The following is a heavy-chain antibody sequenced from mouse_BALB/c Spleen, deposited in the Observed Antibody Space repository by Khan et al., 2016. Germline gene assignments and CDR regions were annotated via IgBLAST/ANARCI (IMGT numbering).Heavy chain of an antibody. CDR1: GYSITNDYA. CDR3: ARSDYDYGAFDY. CDR2: IRYSGST. Sequence: EVQLQESGPGLVKPSQSLSLTCTVTGYSITNDYAWNWIRQFPGNKLEWMGYIRYSGSTTYNPSLKGRISVTRDTSKNQFFLQLNSVTTEDTATYYCARSDYDYGAFDYWGQGTTLTVSS. D-gene: IGHD2-4*01. V-gene: IGHV3-2*02. J-gene: IGHJ2*01.